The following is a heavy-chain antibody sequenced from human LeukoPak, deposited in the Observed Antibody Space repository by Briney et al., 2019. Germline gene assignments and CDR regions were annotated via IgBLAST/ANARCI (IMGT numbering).Heavy chain of an antibody. CDR3: ARDHTAGDYLDY. CDR2: IYYSGST. CDR1: GGSISSSNW. V-gene: IGHV4-4*02. D-gene: IGHD4-17*01. Sequence: SGTLSLTCAVSGGSISSSNWWSWVRQPPGKGLEWIGYIYYSGSTYYNPSLKSRVTISVDTSKNQFSLKLSSVTAADTAVYYCARDHTAGDYLDYWGQGTLATVSS. J-gene: IGHJ4*02.